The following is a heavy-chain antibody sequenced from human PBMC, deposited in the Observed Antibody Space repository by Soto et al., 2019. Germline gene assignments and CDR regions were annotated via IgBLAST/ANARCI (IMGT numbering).Heavy chain of an antibody. J-gene: IGHJ4*02. D-gene: IGHD3-10*01. CDR2: IYHSGST. V-gene: IGHV4-30-2*01. Sequence: PSETLSLTCAVSGGSISSGGYSWSWIRQPPGKGLEWIGYIYHSGSTYYNPSLKSRATISVDRSKNQFSLKLSSVTAADTAVYYCARGPPFGYWGQGTLVTVSS. CDR3: ARGPPFGY. CDR1: GGSISSGGYS.